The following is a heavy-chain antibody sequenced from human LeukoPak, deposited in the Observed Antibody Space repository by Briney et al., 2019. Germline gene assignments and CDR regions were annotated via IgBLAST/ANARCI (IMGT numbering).Heavy chain of an antibody. CDR3: ARASGGSYLNWFDP. V-gene: IGHV4-30-4*01. J-gene: IGHJ5*02. Sequence: PSETLSLTCTVSGGSISSGDYYWSWIRQPPGKGLEWIGYINYSGNTYYNPSLKSRVTISVDTSKNQFSLKLSSVTAADTAVYYCARASGGSYLNWFDPWGQGTLVTVSS. CDR2: INYSGNT. CDR1: GGSISSGDYY. D-gene: IGHD2-15*01.